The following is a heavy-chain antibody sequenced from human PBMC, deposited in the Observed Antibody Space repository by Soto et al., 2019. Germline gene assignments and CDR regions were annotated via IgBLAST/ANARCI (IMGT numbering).Heavy chain of an antibody. J-gene: IGHJ6*02. CDR1: GFTFSSYS. CDR2: ISSSSSYI. CDR3: SSDVSSYYDFWSGYSKLGYYYGMDV. V-gene: IGHV3-21*01. Sequence: EVQLVESGGGLVKPGGSLRLSCAASGFTFSSYSMNWVRQAPGKGLEWVSSISSSSSYIYYADSVKGRFTISRDNAKNSLYLQMNSLRAEDTAVYYCSSDVSSYYDFWSGYSKLGYYYGMDVWGQGTTVTVSS. D-gene: IGHD3-3*01.